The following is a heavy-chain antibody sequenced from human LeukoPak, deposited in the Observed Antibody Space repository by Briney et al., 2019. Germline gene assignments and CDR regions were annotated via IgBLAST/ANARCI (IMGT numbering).Heavy chain of an antibody. Sequence: GGSLRLSCAASGFTVSSNYMSWVRQAPGKGLEWVANIKQDGSEKYYVDSVKGRFTISRDNAKNSLYLQMNSLRAEDTAVYYCARDPLGDYYMDVWGKGTTVTVSS. CDR2: IKQDGSEK. CDR3: ARDPLGDYYMDV. J-gene: IGHJ6*03. CDR1: GFTVSSNY. V-gene: IGHV3-7*01.